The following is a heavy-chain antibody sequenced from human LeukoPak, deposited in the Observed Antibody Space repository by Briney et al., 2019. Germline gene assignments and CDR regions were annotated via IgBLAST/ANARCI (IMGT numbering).Heavy chain of an antibody. D-gene: IGHD4-11*01. Sequence: PSETLSLTCTVSGGSISSHYWSWIRQPPGKGLEWIGYIYYSGSTNYNPSLKSRVTISVDTSKNQFSLKLSSVTAADTAVYYCARKGTVTPAYYFDYWGQGTLVTVSS. CDR3: ARKGTVTPAYYFDY. V-gene: IGHV4-59*11. CDR1: GGSISSHY. J-gene: IGHJ4*02. CDR2: IYYSGST.